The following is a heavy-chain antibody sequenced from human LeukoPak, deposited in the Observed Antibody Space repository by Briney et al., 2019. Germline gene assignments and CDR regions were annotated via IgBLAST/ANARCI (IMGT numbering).Heavy chain of an antibody. CDR3: ARANVVRGVTLYYFDY. V-gene: IGHV1-18*01. D-gene: IGHD3-10*01. Sequence: ASVKVSCKASGYTFTSYGISWVRQAPGQGLEWMGWISAYNGNTNYAQKLQGRVTMTTDTSTSTAYMELRSLRSDDTATYYCARANVVRGVTLYYFDYWGQGTLVTVSS. CDR1: GYTFTSYG. J-gene: IGHJ4*02. CDR2: ISAYNGNT.